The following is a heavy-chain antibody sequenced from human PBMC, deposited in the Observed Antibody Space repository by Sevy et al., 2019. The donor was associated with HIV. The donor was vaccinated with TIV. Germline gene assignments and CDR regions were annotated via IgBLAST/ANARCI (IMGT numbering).Heavy chain of an antibody. J-gene: IGHJ6*03. CDR2: IIPILGIA. D-gene: IGHD1-26*01. Sequence: ASVKVSCKASGGTFSSYAISWVRQAPGQGLEWMGGIIPILGIANYAQKFQGRVTITADKSTSTAYMELSSLRSEDTAVYYCASCLIVVATGVPPPYYYYYMDVWGKGTTVTVSS. CDR1: GGTFSSYA. V-gene: IGHV1-69*10. CDR3: ASCLIVVATGVPPPYYYYYMDV.